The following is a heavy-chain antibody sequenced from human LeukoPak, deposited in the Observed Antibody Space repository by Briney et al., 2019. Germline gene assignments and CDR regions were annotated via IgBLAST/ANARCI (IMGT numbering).Heavy chain of an antibody. CDR1: GFTFSSYW. V-gene: IGHV3-7*01. J-gene: IGHJ4*02. Sequence: PGGSLRLPCAASGFTFSSYWMSWVRQAPGKGLEWVANIKQDGSEKYYVDSVKGRFTISRDNAKNSLYLQMNSLRAEDTAVYYCARDFSSGYSLFDYWGQGTLVTVSS. CDR3: ARDFSSGYSLFDY. D-gene: IGHD3-22*01. CDR2: IKQDGSEK.